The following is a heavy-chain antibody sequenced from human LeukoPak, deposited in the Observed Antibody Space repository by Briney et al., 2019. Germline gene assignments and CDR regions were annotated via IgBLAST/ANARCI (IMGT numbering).Heavy chain of an antibody. CDR3: ARDSVGATQRYFDY. Sequence: ASVKVSCKASGYTFTSYYMHWVRQAPGQGLEWMGIINPSGGSSKYAQKFHGRVTMTSDMSTSTVYMELSSLRSDDTAVYYCARDSVGATQRYFDYWGQGTLVTVSS. CDR2: INPSGGSS. J-gene: IGHJ4*02. V-gene: IGHV1-46*01. CDR1: GYTFTSYY. D-gene: IGHD1-26*01.